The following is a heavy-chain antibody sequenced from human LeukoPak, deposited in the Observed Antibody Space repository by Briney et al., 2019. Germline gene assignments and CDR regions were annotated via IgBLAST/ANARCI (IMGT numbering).Heavy chain of an antibody. CDR3: ARETAAGRGDY. J-gene: IGHJ4*02. CDR2: INHSGST. D-gene: IGHD6-13*01. Sequence: SETLSLTCAVYGGSFSGYYWSWIRQPPGKGLEWIGEINHSGSTNYNPSLKSRVTISVDTSKNQFSLKLSSVTAADTAVYYCARETAAGRGDYWGQGTLVTVSS. V-gene: IGHV4-34*01. CDR1: GGSFSGYY.